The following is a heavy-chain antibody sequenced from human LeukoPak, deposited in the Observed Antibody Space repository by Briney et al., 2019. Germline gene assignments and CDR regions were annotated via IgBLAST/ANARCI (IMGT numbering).Heavy chain of an antibody. CDR1: GFTLSTYD. V-gene: IGHV3-13*01. J-gene: IGHJ4*02. Sequence: GGSLRLSCASSGFTLSTYDMHWVRQGPGEGLEWVAAVGTSGHTFYPDSVKGQFTISRENARNSVYLQMNSLRAGDTAVYYCVRSFYGDHPYWGQGTLVTVSS. D-gene: IGHD4-17*01. CDR3: VRSFYGDHPY. CDR2: VGTSGHT.